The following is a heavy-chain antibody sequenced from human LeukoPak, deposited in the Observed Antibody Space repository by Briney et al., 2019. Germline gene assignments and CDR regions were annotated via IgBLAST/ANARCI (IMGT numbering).Heavy chain of an antibody. J-gene: IGHJ6*02. D-gene: IGHD5-18*01. CDR3: AKGQYSLYYYGMDV. CDR2: ISGSGGST. Sequence: PGGSLRLPCAASGFTFSSYAMSWVRQAPGKGLEWVSGISGSGGSTYYADSVKGRFTISRDNSKNTLYLQMNSLRAEDTAVYYCAKGQYSLYYYGMDVWGQGTTVTVSS. CDR1: GFTFSSYA. V-gene: IGHV3-23*01.